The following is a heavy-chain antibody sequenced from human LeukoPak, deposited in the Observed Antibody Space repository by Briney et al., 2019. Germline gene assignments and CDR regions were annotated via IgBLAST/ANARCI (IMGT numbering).Heavy chain of an antibody. CDR2: ISSSGSSI. V-gene: IGHV3-11*04. Sequence: GGSLRLSCAASGFSFSDYYMSWNRQAPGEGVEWVSYISSSGSSIYYADSVRGRFTMSRDNARNSLYLQMNRLRAEDTAVYYCARFGTGYGALDIWGQGTMVTVSS. CDR3: ARFGTGYGALDI. J-gene: IGHJ3*02. D-gene: IGHD3/OR15-3a*01. CDR1: GFSFSDYY.